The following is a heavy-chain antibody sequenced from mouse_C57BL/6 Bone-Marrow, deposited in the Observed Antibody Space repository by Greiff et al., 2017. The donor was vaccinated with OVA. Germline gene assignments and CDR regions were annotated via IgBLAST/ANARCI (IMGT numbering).Heavy chain of an antibody. D-gene: IGHD2-10*01. Sequence: DVQLVESGGGLVKPGGSLKLSCAASGFTFSSYAMSWVRQTPEKRLEWVATISDGGSYTYYPDNVKGRFTISRDNAKNNLYLQRSHLKSEDTAMYYCARALPFAYWGQGTLVTVSA. J-gene: IGHJ3*01. CDR2: ISDGGSYT. V-gene: IGHV5-4*01. CDR1: GFTFSSYA. CDR3: ARALPFAY.